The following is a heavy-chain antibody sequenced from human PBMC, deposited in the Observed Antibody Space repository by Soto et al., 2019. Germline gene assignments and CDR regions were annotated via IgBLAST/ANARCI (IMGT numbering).Heavy chain of an antibody. CDR3: AYSTSYFDY. V-gene: IGHV4-34*01. D-gene: IGHD2-2*01. Sequence: SETLSLTCAVYGGSFSGYYWSWIRQPPGKGLEWIGEINHSGSTNYNPSLKSRVTISVDTSKNQFYLKLSSVTAADTAVYYCAYSTSYFDYWGQGTLVTVSS. CDR1: GGSFSGYY. J-gene: IGHJ4*02. CDR2: INHSGST.